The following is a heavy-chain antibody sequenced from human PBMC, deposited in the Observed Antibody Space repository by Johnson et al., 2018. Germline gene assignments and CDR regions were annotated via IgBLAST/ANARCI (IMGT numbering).Heavy chain of an antibody. CDR2: LYYSGST. CDR1: GGSISSYY. CDR3: AILNPAGYGVDV. V-gene: IGHV4-59*03. Sequence: QVQLQESGPGLVKPSESLSLTCTVSGGSISSYYWSWIRQPPGKGLEWIGLLYYSGSTNYNPPLKSRVTISVDTSKNQFSLKLSFVTAADTAVYYCAILNPAGYGVDVWGQGTMVTVSS. J-gene: IGHJ6*02.